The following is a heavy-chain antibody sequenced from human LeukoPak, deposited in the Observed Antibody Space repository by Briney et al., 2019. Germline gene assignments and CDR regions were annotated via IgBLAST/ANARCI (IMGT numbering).Heavy chain of an antibody. D-gene: IGHD3-16*01. Sequence: PSETLSLTCTVSGGSISSSSYYWGWIRQPPGKGLEWIGSIYYSGSTYYNPSLKSRVTISVDTSKNQFSLKLSSVTAADTAVYYCARQTLLGYFDYWGQGTLVTVSS. J-gene: IGHJ4*02. CDR2: IYYSGST. CDR1: GGSISSSSYY. V-gene: IGHV4-39*01. CDR3: ARQTLLGYFDY.